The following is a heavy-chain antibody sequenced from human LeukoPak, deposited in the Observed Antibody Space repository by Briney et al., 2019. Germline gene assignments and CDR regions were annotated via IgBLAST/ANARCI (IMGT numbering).Heavy chain of an antibody. CDR2: IYSGGST. J-gene: IGHJ4*02. V-gene: IGHV3-53*01. CDR1: GFTVSSNY. Sequence: PGGSLRLSCAASGFTVSSNYMSWVRQAPGKGLEWVSVIYSGGSTYYADSVKGRFTISRDNSKNTLYLQMNNLRAEDTAVYYCARVGLSSGWYPSADYWGQGTLVTVSS. CDR3: ARVGLSSGWYPSADY. D-gene: IGHD6-19*01.